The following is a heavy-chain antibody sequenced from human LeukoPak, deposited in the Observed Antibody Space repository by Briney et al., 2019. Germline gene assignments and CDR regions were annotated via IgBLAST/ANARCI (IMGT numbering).Heavy chain of an antibody. J-gene: IGHJ4*02. V-gene: IGHV3-23*01. CDR1: GFTFSSYA. Sequence: GGSLRLSCAASGFTFSSYAMSWVRQAPGKGRWRGSGICVIGGSTNYADPVKGRFTISTDNSNNTMYLQMNSLRAEDTAVYYCAKVGLRYFDWSNFDYWGQGTLVTVSS. D-gene: IGHD3-9*01. CDR3: AKVGLRYFDWSNFDY. CDR2: ICVIGGST.